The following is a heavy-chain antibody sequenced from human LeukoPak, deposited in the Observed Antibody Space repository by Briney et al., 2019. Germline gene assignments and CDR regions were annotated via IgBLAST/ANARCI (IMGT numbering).Heavy chain of an antibody. CDR1: GFTFSDYW. CDR2: INTDGSIT. D-gene: IGHD2-8*01. Sequence: GGSLRLSCAASGFTFSDYWIHWVRQAPGKGLVWVSRINTDGSITNYADSVKGRFSISRDNAKNTLYLQMSSLRAEDTAVYYCARGPHNGLFDYWGQGTLVTVSS. V-gene: IGHV3-74*01. J-gene: IGHJ4*02. CDR3: ARGPHNGLFDY.